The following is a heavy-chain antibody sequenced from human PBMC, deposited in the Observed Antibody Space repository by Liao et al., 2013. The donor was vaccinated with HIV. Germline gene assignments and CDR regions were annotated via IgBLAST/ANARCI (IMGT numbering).Heavy chain of an antibody. CDR2: IYTSGST. J-gene: IGHJ4*02. CDR1: GGSISNYY. D-gene: IGHD3-3*01. V-gene: IGHV4-4*07. Sequence: VQLQESGPGLVKPSETLSLTCTVSGGSISNYYWSWIRQPAGRGLEWLGRIYTSGSTNYNPSLKSRVTISLDTSENQFSLKLTSVTAADTAVYYCANLGVARDYWGQGTLVTVSS. CDR3: ANLGVARDY.